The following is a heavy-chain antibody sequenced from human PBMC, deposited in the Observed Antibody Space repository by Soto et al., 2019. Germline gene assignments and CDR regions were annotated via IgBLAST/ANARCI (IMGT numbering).Heavy chain of an antibody. J-gene: IGHJ4*02. CDR1: GFSLSNRGVA. CDR3: AHCTLHDYGDYDPGTSHVFDS. CDR2: IYGDNDK. D-gene: IGHD4-17*01. V-gene: IGHV2-5*02. Sequence: SGPTLVNPPKTLTVTCTFSGFSLSNRGVAVARIRQPPRKALKRLALIYGDNDKRYSPSLKTRLTITKDTSKNQVVLTMTNMDPVDTATYYCAHCTLHDYGDYDPGTSHVFDSWGQGTLVTVSS.